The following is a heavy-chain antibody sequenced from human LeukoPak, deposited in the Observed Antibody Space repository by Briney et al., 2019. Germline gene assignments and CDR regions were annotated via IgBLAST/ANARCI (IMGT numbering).Heavy chain of an antibody. CDR3: ARDVGGSLDY. V-gene: IGHV3-7*01. CDR2: IKGDESAR. CDR1: GFPFSTYW. D-gene: IGHD1-26*01. Sequence: PGGSLRLSCAASGFPFSTYWMAWVRQAPGKGLEWVANIKGDESARHQADSVKGRFTISRDNAQNSVYLQMSSLRGEDTAVYYCARDVGGSLDYWGQGTLVTVSS. J-gene: IGHJ4*02.